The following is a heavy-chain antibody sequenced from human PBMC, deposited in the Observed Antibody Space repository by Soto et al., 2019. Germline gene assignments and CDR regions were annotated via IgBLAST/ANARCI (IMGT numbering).Heavy chain of an antibody. D-gene: IGHD3-10*01. CDR3: AKESDYYYGSGSYHY. CDR2: ISGSGGST. Sequence: GGSLILSCAASGFTFSSYWMHWVRQAPGKGLEWVSLISGSGGSTHYADSVKGRFTISRDISKNALYLHMNSLRAEDTAVYYCAKESDYYYGSGSYHYWGQGTLVTVSS. J-gene: IGHJ4*02. V-gene: IGHV3-23*01. CDR1: GFTFSSYW.